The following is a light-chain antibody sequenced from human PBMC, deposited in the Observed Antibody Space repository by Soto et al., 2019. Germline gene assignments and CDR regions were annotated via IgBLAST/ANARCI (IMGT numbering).Light chain of an antibody. CDR3: QKYNSAPLT. CDR1: QGISNY. Sequence: DIQMTQSPSSLSASVGDRVTITCRASQGISNYLAWYQQTPGRVPKLLIYGASNLQSGVPSRFSGSGSGTDFTLTISSLQHEDVGTYYCQKYNSAPLTFGGGTKVEIK. CDR2: GAS. V-gene: IGKV1-27*01. J-gene: IGKJ4*01.